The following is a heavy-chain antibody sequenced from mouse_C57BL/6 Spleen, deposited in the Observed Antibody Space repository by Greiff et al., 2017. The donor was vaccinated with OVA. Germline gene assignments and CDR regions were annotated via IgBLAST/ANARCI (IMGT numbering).Heavy chain of an antibody. V-gene: IGHV1-72*01. CDR2: IDPNSGGT. CDR3: ARPTTGWGFAY. Sequence: QVQLQQPGAELVKPGASVKLSCKASGYTFTSYWMHWVKQRPGRGLEWSGRIDPNSGGTKYTEKFKSKAPLTVDKPSSTAYMQLSILTSEDSAFYYCARPTTGWGFAYWGQGTLVTVSA. CDR1: GYTFTSYW. J-gene: IGHJ3*01. D-gene: IGHD1-1*01.